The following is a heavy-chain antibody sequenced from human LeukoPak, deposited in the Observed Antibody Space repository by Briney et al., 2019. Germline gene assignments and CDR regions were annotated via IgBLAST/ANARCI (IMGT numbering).Heavy chain of an antibody. J-gene: IGHJ4*02. CDR1: DVTFSNAY. CDR3: ITPLPYSAQ. D-gene: IGHD2-21*01. CDR2: IKPKTDGETT. Sequence: GGCLRLSCAASDVTFSNAYVNWVRQAPWKGLEWVDRIKPKTDGETTEYAAPVKDRFSISRDDSKSMMYLQMNSLKTEDTAVYYCITPLPYSAQGGQGTLVTVSS. V-gene: IGHV3-15*07.